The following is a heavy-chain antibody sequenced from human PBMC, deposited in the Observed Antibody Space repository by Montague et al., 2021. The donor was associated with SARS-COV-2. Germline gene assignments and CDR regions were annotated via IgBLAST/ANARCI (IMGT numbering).Heavy chain of an antibody. V-gene: IGHV2-70*11. CDR1: GFSLSTSGMC. Sequence: PALVKPTKTLTLTCTFSGFSLSTSGMCMTWIRQPPGKALEWLARIYWDGDKYYNTSLKSRLTISKDTSKNLVVLTMTNMDPVDTATYYCARGPSATYYYNGMDVWGQEATVSFSS. CDR2: IYWDGDK. J-gene: IGHJ6*02. CDR3: ARGPSATYYYNGMDV.